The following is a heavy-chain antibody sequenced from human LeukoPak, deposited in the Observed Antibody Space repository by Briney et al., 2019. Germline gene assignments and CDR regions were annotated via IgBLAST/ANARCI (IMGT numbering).Heavy chain of an antibody. J-gene: IGHJ3*02. D-gene: IGHD3-10*01. CDR1: GFILSGYN. V-gene: IGHV3-48*01. Sequence: GGSLRLSCAASGFILSGYNLNWVRQAPGKGLEWISYIGSSTVIIYYADSVKGRFTISRDNAKNSLYLQMNSLRAEDTAVYYCARLPLWTTDAFDIWGQGTMVTVSS. CDR2: IGSSTVII. CDR3: ARLPLWTTDAFDI.